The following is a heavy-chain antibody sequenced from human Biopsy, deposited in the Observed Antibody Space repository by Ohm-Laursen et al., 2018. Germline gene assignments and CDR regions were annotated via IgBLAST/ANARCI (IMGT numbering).Heavy chain of an antibody. V-gene: IGHV4-39*01. Sequence: PSQTLSLTCPVSGGSISDSTYHWGWIRQSPGKGLEWIGNIYYSGNTDYSPSLKSRVTISVDTSNNQFSLKLRSVTAADTAVYYCARQVDFWSGYVDYWGQGTLVTVSS. CDR1: GGSISDSTYH. CDR2: IYYSGNT. D-gene: IGHD3-3*01. CDR3: ARQVDFWSGYVDY. J-gene: IGHJ4*02.